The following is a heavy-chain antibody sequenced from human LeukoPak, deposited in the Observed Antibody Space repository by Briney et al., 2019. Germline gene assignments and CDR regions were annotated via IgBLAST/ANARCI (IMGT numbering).Heavy chain of an antibody. CDR3: ARDLWWLLDY. CDR1: GFTFSGYS. J-gene: IGHJ4*02. D-gene: IGHD5-12*01. V-gene: IGHV3-21*01. Sequence: GGSLRLSCAASGFTFSGYSMNWVRQAPGKGLEWVSSISSSSSYIYYADSVKGRFTISRDNAKNSLYLQMNSLRAEDTAVYYCARDLWWLLDYWGQGTLVTVSS. CDR2: ISSSSSYI.